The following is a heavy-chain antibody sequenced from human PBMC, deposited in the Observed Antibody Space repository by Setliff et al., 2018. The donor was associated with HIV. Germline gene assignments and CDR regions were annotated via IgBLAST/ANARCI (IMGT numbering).Heavy chain of an antibody. V-gene: IGHV3-15*07. CDR3: ARVDDDYVWARTYFDY. Sequence: PGGSLRLTCAASGFTFSNAWMNWVRQAPGKGLEWVGRIKSKTDGGTSDYAAPVKGRFTISRDDSKTTLYLQMSSLKTEDTAVYYCARVDDDYVWARTYFDYWGQGSLVTVSS. J-gene: IGHJ4*02. CDR2: IKSKTDGGTS. D-gene: IGHD3-16*01. CDR1: GFTFSNAW.